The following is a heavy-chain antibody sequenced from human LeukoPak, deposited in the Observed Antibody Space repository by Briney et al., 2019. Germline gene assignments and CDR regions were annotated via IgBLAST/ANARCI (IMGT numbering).Heavy chain of an antibody. CDR2: IKQDGSEK. CDR3: ANMVRGVTTYYFDY. CDR1: GFTFSSYW. Sequence: GGSLRLSCAASGFTFSSYWMSWVRQAPGKGLEWVANIKQDGSEKYYVDSVKGRFTISRDNAKNSLYLQMNSLRAEDTAVYYCANMVRGVTTYYFDYWGQGTLVTVSS. D-gene: IGHD3-10*01. V-gene: IGHV3-7*01. J-gene: IGHJ4*02.